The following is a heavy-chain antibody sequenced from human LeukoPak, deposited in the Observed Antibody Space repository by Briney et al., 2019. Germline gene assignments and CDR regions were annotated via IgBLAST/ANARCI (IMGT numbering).Heavy chain of an antibody. D-gene: IGHD3-22*01. J-gene: IGHJ3*02. V-gene: IGHV3-23*01. Sequence: GGSLRLSCAASGFTFKSYAMSWVRQAPGKGLEWVSVIGDGGGSTYYADSVKGRFTISRDNSKNTLYMQMNTLRAEDTAVYYCARRWGYGESSGYYAFDIWGQGTMVTVSS. CDR1: GFTFKSYA. CDR3: ARRWGYGESSGYYAFDI. CDR2: IGDGGGST.